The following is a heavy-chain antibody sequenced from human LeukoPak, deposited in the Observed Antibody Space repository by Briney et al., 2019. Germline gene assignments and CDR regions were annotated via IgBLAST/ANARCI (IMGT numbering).Heavy chain of an antibody. CDR1: GGSFSGYY. CDR3: ARFGRTPTPKYCSGGSCYRYFDY. Sequence: SETLSLTCAVYGGSFSGYYWSWIRQPPGKGLEWIGEINHSGSTNYNPSLKSRVTISVDTSKNQFSLELSSVTAADTAVYYCARFGRTPTPKYCSGGSCYRYFDYWGQGTLVTVSS. CDR2: INHSGST. V-gene: IGHV4-34*01. D-gene: IGHD2-15*01. J-gene: IGHJ4*02.